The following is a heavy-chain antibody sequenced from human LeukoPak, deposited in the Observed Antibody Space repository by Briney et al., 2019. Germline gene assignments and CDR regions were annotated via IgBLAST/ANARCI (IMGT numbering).Heavy chain of an antibody. V-gene: IGHV3-30*02. CDR3: AKDTSYSGYYPSSFDY. Sequence: GGSLRLSCAASGFTSSSYGMHWVRQAPGKGLEWVAFIRYDGSDKYYADSVKGRFTISRDNSKNTLYLQMNSLRAEDTALYYCAKDTSYSGYYPSSFDYWGQGTLVTVSS. CDR1: GFTSSSYG. J-gene: IGHJ4*02. D-gene: IGHD5-12*01. CDR2: IRYDGSDK.